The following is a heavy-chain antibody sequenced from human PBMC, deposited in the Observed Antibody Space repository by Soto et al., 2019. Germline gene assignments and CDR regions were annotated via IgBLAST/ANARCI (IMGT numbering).Heavy chain of an antibody. D-gene: IGHD3-9*01. Sequence: GSLRLSCAASGFTFSNDAMSWVRQAPGKALEWVSAIINGGVSAYYADSVRGRFTISRDNSKNTLYLQMNSLRAEDTAVYYCAKSISSGYPLAHFDSWGQGTLVTVSS. V-gene: IGHV3-23*01. CDR2: IINGGVSA. CDR3: AKSISSGYPLAHFDS. CDR1: GFTFSNDA. J-gene: IGHJ4*02.